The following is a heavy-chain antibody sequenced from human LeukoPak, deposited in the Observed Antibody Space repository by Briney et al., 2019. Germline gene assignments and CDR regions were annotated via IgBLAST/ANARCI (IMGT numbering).Heavy chain of an antibody. CDR1: GYTFTSNA. D-gene: IGHD3-22*01. CDR2: INGGNGNT. V-gene: IGHV1-3*01. J-gene: IGHJ4*02. CDR3: ARAWIYYDGSGYYHY. Sequence: GASVKVSCKTSGYTFTSNAMHWVRQAPGQRLEWMGWINGGNGNTKYSRNFQGRVTFTRDTSASTAYMELNSLRSEDTSVYYCARAWIYYDGSGYYHYWGQGTLVTVSS.